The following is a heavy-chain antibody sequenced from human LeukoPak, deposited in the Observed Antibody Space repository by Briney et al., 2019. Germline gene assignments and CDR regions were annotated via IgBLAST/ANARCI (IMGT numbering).Heavy chain of an antibody. V-gene: IGHV4-30-2*06. CDR2: VYNSGGT. CDR1: GDSIKTGPYS. D-gene: IGHD5-24*01. J-gene: IGHJ4*02. CDR3: ARSWDGYNPFDY. Sequence: PSETLSLTCSVSGDSIKTGPYSWSWIRQSPRKGLEWIGHVYNSGGTSYNPSLESRVAISVDTSKNQFSLKMTSVTAADTAIYFCARSWDGYNPFDYWGQGTVVTVSS.